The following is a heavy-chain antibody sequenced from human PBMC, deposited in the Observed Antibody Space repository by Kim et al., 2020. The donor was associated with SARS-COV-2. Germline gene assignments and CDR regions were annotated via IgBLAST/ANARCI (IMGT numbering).Heavy chain of an antibody. Sequence: SETLSLTCTVSGGSISSSSYYWGWIRQPPGKGLEWIGSIYYSGSTYYNPSLKSRVTISVDTSKNQFSLKLSSVTAADTAVYYCARVGQQLARNALGYWGQGTLVTVSS. D-gene: IGHD6-13*01. J-gene: IGHJ4*02. V-gene: IGHV4-39*07. CDR3: ARVGQQLARNALGY. CDR1: GGSISSSSYY. CDR2: IYYSGST.